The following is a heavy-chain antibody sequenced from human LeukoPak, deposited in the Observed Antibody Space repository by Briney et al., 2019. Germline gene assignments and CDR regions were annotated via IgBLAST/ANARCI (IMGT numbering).Heavy chain of an antibody. D-gene: IGHD3-10*01. CDR2: ISGSGGST. V-gene: IGHV3-23*01. CDR3: AKDRPNYYGNNSQYYTRNGDY. J-gene: IGHJ4*02. Sequence: PGGSLRLSCAASGFTFSSYAMSCVRHAPGKGLEWVSAISGSGGSTYYADSVKGRLTISRDHSNDTLYLQMNSLSGLDHALYYCAKDRPNYYGNNSQYYTRNGDYWGQGTLVCVSS. CDR1: GFTFSSYA.